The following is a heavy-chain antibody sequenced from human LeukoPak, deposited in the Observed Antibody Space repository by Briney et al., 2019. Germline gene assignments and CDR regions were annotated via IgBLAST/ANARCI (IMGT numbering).Heavy chain of an antibody. CDR2: ISRSGGNT. CDR3: ARAGDRSGNGYSH. CDR1: GFTFSSYA. D-gene: IGHD2-2*03. J-gene: IGHJ4*02. Sequence: GGSLLLSCAASGFTFSSYAMHWVRQAPGKGLEFVSAISRSGGNTYYANSVKGRFTISRDTSKNTLYLQVGSLRVEDMAVYYCARAGDRSGNGYSHWGQGTLVTVSS. V-gene: IGHV3-64*01.